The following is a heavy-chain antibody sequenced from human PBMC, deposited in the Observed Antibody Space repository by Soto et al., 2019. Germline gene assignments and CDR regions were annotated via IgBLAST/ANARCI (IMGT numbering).Heavy chain of an antibody. Sequence: SEPLSLPWTVAGGSISSGNYYRRWIRQPPGKGLEWIGFISYSGTTHYSASLRSRVSISVDTSKNQFSLDLSSVTAADTAVYYCATMGTPVTGLYYFDYWGQGTLVTVPS. CDR2: ISYSGTT. D-gene: IGHD4-17*01. J-gene: IGHJ4*02. V-gene: IGHV4-30-4*01. CDR3: ATMGTPVTGLYYFDY. CDR1: GGSISSGNYY.